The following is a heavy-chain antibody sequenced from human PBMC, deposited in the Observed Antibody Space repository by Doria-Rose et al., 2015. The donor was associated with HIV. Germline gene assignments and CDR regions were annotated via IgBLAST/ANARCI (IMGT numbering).Heavy chain of an antibody. CDR3: ARVLSGTYDY. Sequence: QVQLQESGPGLVKPSETLSLTCSVSGGSISHYYWSWIRQPPGTGLEYIGDIFYTGHTNYSHSLMSRVSISIDTSKNKFSLRLSSVTAADTAVYYCARVLSGTYDYWGQGTLVTVSS. CDR1: GGSISHYY. V-gene: IGHV4-59*01. D-gene: IGHD1-26*01. J-gene: IGHJ4*02. CDR2: IFYTGHT.